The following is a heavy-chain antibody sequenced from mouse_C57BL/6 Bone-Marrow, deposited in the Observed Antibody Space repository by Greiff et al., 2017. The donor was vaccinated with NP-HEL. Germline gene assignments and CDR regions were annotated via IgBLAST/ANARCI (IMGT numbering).Heavy chain of an antibody. J-gene: IGHJ3*01. CDR1: GYTFTGYW. Sequence: VKLVESGAELMKPGASVKLSCKATGYTFTGYWLEWVKQRPGHGLEWIGEILPGSGSTNYNQKFKRKATFTAHTSSNTAYMHLSSLTTEDSAIYYCAREGYYGSSPFAYWGQGTLVTVSA. D-gene: IGHD1-1*01. CDR3: AREGYYGSSPFAY. V-gene: IGHV1-9*01. CDR2: ILPGSGST.